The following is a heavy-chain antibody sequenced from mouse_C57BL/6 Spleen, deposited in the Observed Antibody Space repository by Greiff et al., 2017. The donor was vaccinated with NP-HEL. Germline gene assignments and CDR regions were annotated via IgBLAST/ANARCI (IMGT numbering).Heavy chain of an antibody. D-gene: IGHD1-2*01. CDR1: GFTFSDYG. CDR3: ARREATAYYFGG. J-gene: IGHJ2*01. CDR2: ISSGSSTI. V-gene: IGHV5-17*01. Sequence: DVKLVESGGGLVKPGGSLKLSCAASGFTFSDYGMHWVRQAPEKGLEWVAYISSGSSTIYYADTVKGRVTISRDNAKNTLFLQMTSLRSEDTAMYYCARREATAYYFGGWGKGTTLTVST.